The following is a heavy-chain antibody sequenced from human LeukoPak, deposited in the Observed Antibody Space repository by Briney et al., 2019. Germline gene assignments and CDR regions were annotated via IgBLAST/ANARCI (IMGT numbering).Heavy chain of an antibody. J-gene: IGHJ4*02. D-gene: IGHD4/OR15-4a*01. CDR1: GFTFSSYE. V-gene: IGHV3-48*03. Sequence: GGSLRLSCAASGFTFSSYEMNWVRQAPGQGLEWVAYISSSGNTVYYADSVKGRFTISRDNARNTLYLQMNSLRAEDTAVYYCARGSGANYLLYWGQGTRVTVSS. CDR2: ISSSGNTV. CDR3: ARGSGANYLLY.